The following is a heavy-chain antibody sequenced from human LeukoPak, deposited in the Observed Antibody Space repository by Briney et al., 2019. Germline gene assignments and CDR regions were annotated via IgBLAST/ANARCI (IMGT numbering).Heavy chain of an antibody. Sequence: ASVEVSCKASGYTFTGYYMHWVRQAPGQGLEWMGWINPNSGGTNYAQKFQGRVTMTRDTSISTAYMELSRLRSDDTAVYYCARDSYDIVVVPAASDAFDIWGQGTMVTVSS. V-gene: IGHV1-2*02. J-gene: IGHJ3*02. CDR1: GYTFTGYY. D-gene: IGHD2-2*01. CDR3: ARDSYDIVVVPAASDAFDI. CDR2: INPNSGGT.